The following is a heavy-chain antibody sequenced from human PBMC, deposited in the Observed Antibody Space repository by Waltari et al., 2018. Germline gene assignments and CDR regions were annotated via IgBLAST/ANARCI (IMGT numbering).Heavy chain of an antibody. V-gene: IGHV1-69*13. D-gene: IGHD1-26*01. CDR2: IIPIFGTT. Sequence: QVQLVQSGAEVKKPGSSVKVSCKASGGTFSTDGITWVRQAPGQGLEWMGGIIPIFGTTNYAQKFQGRVTIIADESTSTAYMELSSLRSEDTAVYYCARDRRNSALFDYWGQGTLVTVSS. J-gene: IGHJ4*02. CDR1: GGTFSTDG. CDR3: ARDRRNSALFDY.